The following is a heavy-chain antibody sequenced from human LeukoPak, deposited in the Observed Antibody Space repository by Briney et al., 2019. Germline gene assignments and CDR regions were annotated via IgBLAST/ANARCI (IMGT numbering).Heavy chain of an antibody. CDR2: IYYSGST. CDR3: ARVIERARYMDV. CDR1: GGSISSGGYY. Sequence: SETLSLTCTVSGGSISSGGYYWSWIRQHPGKGLEWIGYIYYSGSTYYNPSLKSRVTISVDTSKNQFSLKLSSVTAADTAVYYCARVIERARYMDVWGKGTTVTVSS. J-gene: IGHJ6*03. D-gene: IGHD6-6*01. V-gene: IGHV4-31*03.